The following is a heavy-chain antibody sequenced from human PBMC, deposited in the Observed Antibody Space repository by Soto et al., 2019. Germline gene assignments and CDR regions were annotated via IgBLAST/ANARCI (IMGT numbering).Heavy chain of an antibody. Sequence: GGSVRLSCAASGFTLSSYGIYWIRQAPGKRLEWVAVISYDGSNKYYADSVKGRFTISKDNSKNKLYMKMNSLRDEDTAVPYSAKDVYEDIVVVLAASLSTFLDFWGQGS. D-gene: IGHD2-15*01. V-gene: IGHV3-30*18. J-gene: IGHJ4*02. CDR3: AKDVYEDIVVVLAASLSTFLDF. CDR1: GFTLSSYG. CDR2: ISYDGSNK.